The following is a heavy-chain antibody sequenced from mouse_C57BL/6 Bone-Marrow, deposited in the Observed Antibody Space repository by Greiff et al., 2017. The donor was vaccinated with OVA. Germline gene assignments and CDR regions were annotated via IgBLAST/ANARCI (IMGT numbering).Heavy chain of an antibody. CDR3: ARRGYGSSPRFDV. J-gene: IGHJ1*03. CDR1: GFTFSDYY. Sequence: EVKLVESGGGLVQPGGSLKLSCAASGFTFSDYYMYWVRQTPEKRLEWVAYISNGGGSTYYPDTVKGRFTISRDNAKNTLYLQMSRLKSKDTAMYYCARRGYGSSPRFDVWGTGTTVTVSS. D-gene: IGHD1-1*01. CDR2: ISNGGGST. V-gene: IGHV5-12*01.